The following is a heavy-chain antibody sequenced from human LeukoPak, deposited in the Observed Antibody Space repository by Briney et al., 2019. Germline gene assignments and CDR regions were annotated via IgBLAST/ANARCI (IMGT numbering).Heavy chain of an antibody. J-gene: IGHJ4*02. CDR2: IYSGGST. CDR1: GFTVSSNY. Sequence: PGGSLRLSCAASGFTVSSNYMSWVRQAPGKGLEWVSVIYSGGSTYYADSVKGRFTISRDNSKNTLYLQMNSLRAEDTAVYYCARLGRDYGGQGSYWGQGTLVTVSS. D-gene: IGHD4-23*01. V-gene: IGHV3-66*01. CDR3: ARLGRDYGGQGSY.